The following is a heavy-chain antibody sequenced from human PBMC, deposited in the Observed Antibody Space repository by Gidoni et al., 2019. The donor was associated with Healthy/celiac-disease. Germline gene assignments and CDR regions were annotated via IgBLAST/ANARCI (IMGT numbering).Heavy chain of an antibody. CDR1: GGSISSSSYY. CDR2: IYYSGST. J-gene: IGHJ2*01. CDR3: ARLPANWYFDL. V-gene: IGHV4-39*01. Sequence: QLQLQESGPGLVKPSETLSLTCTVSGGSISSSSYYWGWIRQPPGKGLEWIGSIYYSGSTYYNPSLKSRVTISVDTSKNQFSLKLSSVTAADTAVYYCARLPANWYFDLWGRGTLVTVSS. D-gene: IGHD6-25*01.